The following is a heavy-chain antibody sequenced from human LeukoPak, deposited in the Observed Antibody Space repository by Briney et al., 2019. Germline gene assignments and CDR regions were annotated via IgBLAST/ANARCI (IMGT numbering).Heavy chain of an antibody. CDR1: GFTVSSNY. V-gene: IGHV3-21*01. CDR3: ARDLGGYDYDDSSGYSNY. J-gene: IGHJ4*02. CDR2: ISSSSRYI. Sequence: GGSLRLSCAVSGFTVSSNYMSWVRQAPGKGLEWVSSISSSSRYIYYADSVKGRFTISRDNAKKSLYLQMNSLRAEDTAVYYCARDLGGYDYDDSSGYSNYWGQGTLVTVSS. D-gene: IGHD3-22*01.